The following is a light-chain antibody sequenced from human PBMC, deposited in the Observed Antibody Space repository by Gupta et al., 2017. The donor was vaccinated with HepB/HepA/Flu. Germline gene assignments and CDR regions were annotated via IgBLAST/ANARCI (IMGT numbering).Light chain of an antibody. V-gene: IGLV2-11*01. Sequence: QPTLPHPRSVSGSPAQTVSFPCTRTSSDVGGYNYVSWYQHHPGKAPTLMIYDVRKRASVRAHRSSGSKTGNTAALTISGLQAEDEADYYCCSSAGNYPLVFGGGTKLTVL. CDR1: SSDVGGYNY. CDR3: CSSAGNYPLV. J-gene: IGLJ2*01. CDR2: DVR.